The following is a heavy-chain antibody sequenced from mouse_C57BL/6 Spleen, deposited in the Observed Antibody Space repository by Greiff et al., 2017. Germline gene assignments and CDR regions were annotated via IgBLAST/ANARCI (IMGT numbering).Heavy chain of an antibody. J-gene: IGHJ3*01. CDR3: VRDDYAWFAY. D-gene: IGHD2-4*01. V-gene: IGHV10-1*01. CDR1: GFSFNTYA. CDR2: IRSKSNNYAT. Sequence: VQGVESGGGLVQPKGSLKLSCAASGFSFNTYAMNWVRPAPGKGLEWVARIRSKSNNYATYYDDSVKDRVTISRDESESMLYLQRNNLKTEDTAMCYCVRDDYAWFAYWGQGTMVTVSA.